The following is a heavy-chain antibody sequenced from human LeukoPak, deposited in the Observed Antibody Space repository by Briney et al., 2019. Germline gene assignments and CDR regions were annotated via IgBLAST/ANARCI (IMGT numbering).Heavy chain of an antibody. Sequence: PSETLSLTCAVSGYSISSGYYWGWIRQPPGKGLEWIGGIYHSGSTYYNPSLKSRVTISVDTSKNQFSLKLSSVTAADTAVYYCASAVVVIRFDYWGQGTLVTVSS. CDR2: IYHSGST. D-gene: IGHD3-22*01. CDR1: GYSISSGYY. J-gene: IGHJ4*02. V-gene: IGHV4-38-2*01. CDR3: ASAVVVIRFDY.